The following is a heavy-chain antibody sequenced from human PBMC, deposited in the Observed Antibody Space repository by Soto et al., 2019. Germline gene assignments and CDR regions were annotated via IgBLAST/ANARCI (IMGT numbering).Heavy chain of an antibody. Sequence: QVQLVQSGAEVKKPGASVKVSCKASGYTFTSYEINWVRQATGQGLEWMGWMNPKSGDTGYAQKFQGRVTMTRNTSISTAYLELISLRSEDAAVYYCARGEFLWFGELLRWGQGTLVNVSS. CDR2: MNPKSGDT. V-gene: IGHV1-8*01. J-gene: IGHJ4*02. CDR3: ARGEFLWFGELLR. D-gene: IGHD3-10*01. CDR1: GYTFTSYE.